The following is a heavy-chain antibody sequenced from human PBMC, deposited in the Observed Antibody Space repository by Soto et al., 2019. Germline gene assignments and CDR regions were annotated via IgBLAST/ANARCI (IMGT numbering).Heavy chain of an antibody. D-gene: IGHD2-15*01. J-gene: IGHJ4*02. Sequence: GGSLRLSCAASGFTFSSYGMHWVRQAPGKGLEWVAVISYDGSNKYYADSVKGRFTISRDNSKNTLYLQMNSLRAEDTAVYYCAKDRIDIVVVVAASTFTYFDYWGQGTLVTVSS. CDR2: ISYDGSNK. CDR1: GFTFSSYG. CDR3: AKDRIDIVVVVAASTFTYFDY. V-gene: IGHV3-30*18.